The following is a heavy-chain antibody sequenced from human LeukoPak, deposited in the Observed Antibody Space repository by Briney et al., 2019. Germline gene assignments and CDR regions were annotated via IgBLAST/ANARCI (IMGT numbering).Heavy chain of an antibody. V-gene: IGHV1-2*02. CDR1: GYTFTGYY. J-gene: IGHJ5*02. D-gene: IGHD2-2*01. Sequence: ASVKVSCKASGYTFTGYYMHWVRQAPGQGLEWMGWINPNSGGTNYAQKFQGRVTMTRATSISTAYIELSRLRSDDTAVYYCARVYRRTRGYCSSTSCFTNWFDPWGQGTLVTVSS. CDR3: ARVYRRTRGYCSSTSCFTNWFDP. CDR2: INPNSGGT.